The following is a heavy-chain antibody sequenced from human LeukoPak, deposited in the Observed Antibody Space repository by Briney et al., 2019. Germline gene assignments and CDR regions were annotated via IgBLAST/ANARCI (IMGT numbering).Heavy chain of an antibody. CDR1: GGSISSYY. V-gene: IGHV4-59*01. D-gene: IGHD4-23*01. J-gene: IGHJ3*02. Sequence: SETLSLTCTVSGGSISSYYWSWIRQPPGKGLEWIGYIYYSGSTNYNPPLKSRVTISVDTSKNQFSLKLSSVTAADTAVYYCARVMAGPGYGGAFDIWGQGTMVTVSS. CDR2: IYYSGST. CDR3: ARVMAGPGYGGAFDI.